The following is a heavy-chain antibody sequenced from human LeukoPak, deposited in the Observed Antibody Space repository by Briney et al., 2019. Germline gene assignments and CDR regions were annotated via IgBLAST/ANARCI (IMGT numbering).Heavy chain of an antibody. D-gene: IGHD1-14*01. V-gene: IGHV4-39*07. CDR1: GGSISSGSYY. Sequence: PSETLSLTCAVSGGSISSGSYYWGWIRQPPGKGLEWIGSIYYTGSTYYNPSLKSRVTISVDTSKNQFSLKLSSVTAADTAVYYCARYHQPVGPNWFDPWGLGTLVTVAS. CDR2: IYYTGST. J-gene: IGHJ5*02. CDR3: ARYHQPVGPNWFDP.